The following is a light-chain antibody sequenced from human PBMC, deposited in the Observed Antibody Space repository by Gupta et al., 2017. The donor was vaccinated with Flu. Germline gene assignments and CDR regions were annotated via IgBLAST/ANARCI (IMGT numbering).Light chain of an antibody. CDR1: EAIYGQ. J-gene: IGKJ4*01. Sequence: PSSVSASVGDRVTVTCRASEAIYGQLGCYHQYPVEAPKLLIYPASTLQGGLPSRFSGSASATEFTLTITILHPEDAATYYCHQADSFPLTFGGGSKVEIK. CDR3: HQADSFPLT. V-gene: IGKV1-12*01. CDR2: PAS.